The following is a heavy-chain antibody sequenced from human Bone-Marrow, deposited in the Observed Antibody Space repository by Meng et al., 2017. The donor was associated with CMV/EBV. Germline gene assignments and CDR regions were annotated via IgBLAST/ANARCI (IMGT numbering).Heavy chain of an antibody. CDR3: ARDYTWMGAFDI. V-gene: IGHV3-74*01. CDR1: GFTFSSYW. Sequence: LSLTCAASGFTFSSYWMHWVRQAPGKGLVWVSRINSDGSSTSNADSVKGRFTISRDNAKNTLYLQMNSLRAEDTAVYYCARDYTWMGAFDIWGQGTMVTVSS. D-gene: IGHD3-16*01. CDR2: INSDGSST. J-gene: IGHJ3*02.